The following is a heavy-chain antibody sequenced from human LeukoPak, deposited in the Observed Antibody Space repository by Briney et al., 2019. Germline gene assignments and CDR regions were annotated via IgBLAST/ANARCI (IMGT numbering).Heavy chain of an antibody. V-gene: IGHV3-20*04. Sequence: PGGSLRLSCAASGFTFDDYGMSWVRQAPGKGLEWVSGINWNGGSTVYADSVKGRFTISRDNSKNTLYLQMDSLRAEDTAVYYCARVHSSSWAYFDNWGQGTLVTVSS. CDR1: GFTFDDYG. CDR2: INWNGGST. CDR3: ARVHSSSWAYFDN. D-gene: IGHD6-13*01. J-gene: IGHJ4*02.